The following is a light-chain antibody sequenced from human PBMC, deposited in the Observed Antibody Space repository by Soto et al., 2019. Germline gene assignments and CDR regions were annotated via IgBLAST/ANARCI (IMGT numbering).Light chain of an antibody. CDR1: QIISSTY. J-gene: IGKJ2*01. Sequence: DIVLTQSPGTLSLSPGERATLSCRASQIISSTYLGWYQQKPGQAPRLLIYGASSRATGIPDRFTGSGSGTDFTLTISILEPEDFAVYYCQHYCTSLYTFGQGTKLEIK. CDR2: GAS. V-gene: IGKV3-20*01. CDR3: QHYCTSLYT.